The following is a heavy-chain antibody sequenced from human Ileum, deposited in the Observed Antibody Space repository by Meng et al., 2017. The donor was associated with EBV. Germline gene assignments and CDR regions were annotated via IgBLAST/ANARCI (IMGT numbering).Heavy chain of an antibody. CDR2: IFHVGTG. J-gene: IGHJ4*02. CDR3: AARVGGSYSGFDL. D-gene: IGHD1-26*01. CDR1: GYPISSTRG. Sequence: MPLPASGQTLVMPVGTLSPTCAVSGYPISSTRGWGWVRQPPTKGPEWIGEIFHVGTGNYNPSLKSRVTISMDTSKNQISLGLTSVTAADTAVYYCAARVGGSYSGFDLWGQGTLVTVSS. V-gene: IGHV4-4*02.